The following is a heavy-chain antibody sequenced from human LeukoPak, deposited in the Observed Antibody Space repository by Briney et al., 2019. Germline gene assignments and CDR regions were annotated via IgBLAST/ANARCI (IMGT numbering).Heavy chain of an antibody. D-gene: IGHD3-22*01. V-gene: IGHV3-74*01. CDR1: GFTFSSYW. J-gene: IGHJ3*02. CDR2: INSDGSST. Sequence: PGGSLRLSCAASGFTFSSYWMHWVRQAPGKGLVWVSRINSDGSSTSYADSVKGRFTISRDNAKNSLYLQMNSLRAEDTALYYCAKVLGSYYYDSSRSDAFDIWGQGTMVTVSS. CDR3: AKVLGSYYYDSSRSDAFDI.